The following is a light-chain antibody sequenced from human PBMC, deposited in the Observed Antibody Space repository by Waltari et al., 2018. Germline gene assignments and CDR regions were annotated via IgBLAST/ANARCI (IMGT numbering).Light chain of an antibody. CDR3: QQYYTFPPT. Sequence: AIRITQSPSSLYASRGDRVTITCRTNQDIGSYLAWYQQTPGRAPKLLLYSASTLQSGVPSRFIGDGSRTNFTPTITCLQYDDYATYFCQQYYTFPPTFGGGTRVDIK. CDR1: QDIGSY. CDR2: SAS. V-gene: IGKV1-8*01. J-gene: IGKJ4*01.